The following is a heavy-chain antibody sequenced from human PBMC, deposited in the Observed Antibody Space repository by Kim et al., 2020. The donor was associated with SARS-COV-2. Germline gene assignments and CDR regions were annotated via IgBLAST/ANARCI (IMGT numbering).Heavy chain of an antibody. CDR3: IRVAAAGTLITRTDSV. V-gene: IGHV3-73*01. Sequence: GGSLRLSCAASGFTFSGSAMHWVRQASGKGLEWVGRIRSKANSYATAYAASVKGRFTISRDDSKNTAYLQMNSLKTEDTAVYYCIRVAAAGTLITRTDSVWGQGTTVTVSS. CDR2: IRSKANSYAT. J-gene: IGHJ6*02. CDR1: GFTFSGSA. D-gene: IGHD6-13*01.